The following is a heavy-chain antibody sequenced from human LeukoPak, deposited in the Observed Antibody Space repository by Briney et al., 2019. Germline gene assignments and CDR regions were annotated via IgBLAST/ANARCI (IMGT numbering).Heavy chain of an antibody. CDR2: INTNTGNP. CDR1: GYTFTSYA. J-gene: IGHJ4*02. D-gene: IGHD3-10*01. CDR3: ARSHYYYGSGSYPF. V-gene: IGHV7-4-1*02. Sequence: ASVKVSCKASGYTFTSYAVNWVRQAPGQGLEWMGWINTNTGNPTYAQGFTGRFVFSLDTSVSTAYLQISSLKAEDTAVYYCARSHYYYGSGSYPFWGQGTLVTVSS.